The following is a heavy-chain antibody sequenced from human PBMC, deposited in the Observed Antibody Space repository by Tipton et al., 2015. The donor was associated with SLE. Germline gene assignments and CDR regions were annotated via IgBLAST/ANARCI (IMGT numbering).Heavy chain of an antibody. CDR2: ISSSGSTI. CDR3: ARDRAQPRNYFDY. D-gene: IGHD2-2*01. J-gene: IGHJ4*02. CDR1: GFTFSTYE. V-gene: IGHV3-48*03. Sequence: SLRLSCAASGFTFSTYEMNWVRQAPGKGLEWVSYISSSGSTIYYADSVQGRFTISRDNAKDSLYLQMNSLRAEDTAVYYCARDRAQPRNYFDYWGQGTLVTVSS.